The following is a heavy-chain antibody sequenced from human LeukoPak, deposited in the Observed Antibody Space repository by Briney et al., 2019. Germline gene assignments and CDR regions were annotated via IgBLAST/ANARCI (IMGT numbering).Heavy chain of an antibody. J-gene: IGHJ4*02. D-gene: IGHD6-19*01. V-gene: IGHV3-7*01. Sequence: GGPLRLPCPAPGFTFSSYWVTWFGQAPGKGLDGVANIKPDGSENYYVDSVKRRFTISRDNAKNSLYLQMNSLRAEDTAVYYCARDEGGMAVAGTVDYWGQGTLVTVSS. CDR3: ARDEGGMAVAGTVDY. CDR1: GFTFSSYW. CDR2: IKPDGSEN.